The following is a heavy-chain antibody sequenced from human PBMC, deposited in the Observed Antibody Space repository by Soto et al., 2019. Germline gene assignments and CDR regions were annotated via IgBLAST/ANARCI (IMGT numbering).Heavy chain of an antibody. CDR3: ARDVDSSSAVLGIVVVVAAPLFDY. CDR1: GDSVSRNIAA. D-gene: IGHD2-15*01. CDR2: TYYRSKWYN. V-gene: IGHV6-1*01. Sequence: PSQTLSLTCAISGDSVSRNIAAWNWIRQSPSRGLEWLGRTYYRSKWYNDYAVSVKSRITINPDTSKNQFSLQLNSVTPEDTAVYYCARDVDSSSAVLGIVVVVAAPLFDYWGQGTLVTVSS. J-gene: IGHJ4*02.